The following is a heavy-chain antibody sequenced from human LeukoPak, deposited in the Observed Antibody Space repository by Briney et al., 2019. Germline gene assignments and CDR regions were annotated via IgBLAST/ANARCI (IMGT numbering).Heavy chain of an antibody. J-gene: IGHJ3*02. CDR1: GGSFSGYY. Sequence: PSETLSLTCAVYGGSFSGYYWSWIRQPPGKGLEWIGEINHSGSTNYNPSLKSRVTISVDTSKNQFSLKLSSVTAADTAVYYCARGYYYGSGSYPPGAFDIWGQGTMVTVSS. V-gene: IGHV4-34*01. CDR3: ARGYYYGSGSYPPGAFDI. CDR2: INHSGST. D-gene: IGHD3-10*01.